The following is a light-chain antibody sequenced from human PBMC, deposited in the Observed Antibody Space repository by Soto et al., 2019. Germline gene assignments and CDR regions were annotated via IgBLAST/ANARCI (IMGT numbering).Light chain of an antibody. CDR1: SRDVGAYNP. CDR2: EVR. CDR3: SSFSSRNTLV. J-gene: IGLJ2*01. V-gene: IGLV2-14*01. Sequence: QSVLTQPGSVSGSPGQSITISCSGTSRDVGAYNPVSWYQQRPGKAPKLLIYEVRSQPSGLSYRFSGSKSGNTASLTISSLLPEDEADYFCSSFSSRNTLVFGGGTKVTVL.